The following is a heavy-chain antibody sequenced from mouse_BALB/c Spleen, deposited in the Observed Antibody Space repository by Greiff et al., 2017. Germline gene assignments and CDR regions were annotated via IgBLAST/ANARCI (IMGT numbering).Heavy chain of an antibody. CDR2: ISSGGST. CDR1: GFTFSSYA. D-gene: IGHD2-1*01. CDR3: ARELPYYFDY. Sequence: EVKVVESGGGLVKPGGSLKLSCAASGFTFSSYAMSWVRQTPEKRLEWVASISSGGSTYYPDSVKGRFTISRDNARNILYLQMSSLRSEDTAMYYCARELPYYFDYWGQGTTLTVSS. J-gene: IGHJ2*01. V-gene: IGHV5-6-5*01.